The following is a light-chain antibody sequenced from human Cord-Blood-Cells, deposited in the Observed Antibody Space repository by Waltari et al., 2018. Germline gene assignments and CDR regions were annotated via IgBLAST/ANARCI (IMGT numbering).Light chain of an antibody. CDR1: QSVSSSY. J-gene: IGKJ3*01. CDR3: QQYGSSPFT. CDR2: GAS. Sequence: EIVLTQSPGTLSLSPRESATLSCRASQSVSSSYLAWYQQKPGHAPRLIIYGASSRATGIPDRFSGSGSGTDFTLTISRLEPEDFAVYYCQQYGSSPFTFGPGTKVDIK. V-gene: IGKV3-20*01.